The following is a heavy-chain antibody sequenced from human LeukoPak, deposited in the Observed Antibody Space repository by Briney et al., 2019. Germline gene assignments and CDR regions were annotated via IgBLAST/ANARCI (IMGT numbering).Heavy chain of an antibody. Sequence: SETLSLTCAVYGGSFSGYYWSWIRQPPGKGLEWIGEINHSGSTNYNPSLKSRVTISVDTSKNQFSLKLSSVTAADTAVYYCARWEYCSGGSCYPYWGQGTLVTVSS. D-gene: IGHD2-15*01. CDR3: ARWEYCSGGSCYPY. J-gene: IGHJ4*02. CDR2: INHSGST. V-gene: IGHV4-34*01. CDR1: GGSFSGYY.